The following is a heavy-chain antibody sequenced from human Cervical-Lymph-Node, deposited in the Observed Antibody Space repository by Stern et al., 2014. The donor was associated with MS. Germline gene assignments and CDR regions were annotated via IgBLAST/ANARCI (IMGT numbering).Heavy chain of an antibody. V-gene: IGHV3-21*06. CDR2: ISRNTNFI. J-gene: IGHJ4*02. CDR3: ARGGGVEADY. Sequence: EVQLVESGGGLVKPGGSLRISCAASGFTFSHYTMIWVCQAPGKGLEWVTSISRNTNFIYYADSVEGRFTISRDNANNSLYLQMNSLRTEDTAVYYCARGGGVEADYWGQGTLVTVSS. D-gene: IGHD3-10*01. CDR1: GFTFSHYT.